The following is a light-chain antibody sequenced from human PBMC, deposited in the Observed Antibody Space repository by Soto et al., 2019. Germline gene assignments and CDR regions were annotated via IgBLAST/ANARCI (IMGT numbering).Light chain of an antibody. J-gene: IGLJ2*01. CDR3: LLYYGGAYVV. V-gene: IGLV7-43*01. CDR1: AGAVTSGYY. Sequence: QTVVTQEPSLTVSPGGTVTLTCASSAGAVTSGYYPHWFQQRPGQAPRALIXXXXNXXXXXXXXXXXXLLGGKAALTLSGXXPEDEAXYYCLLYYGGAYVVFGGGTKLTVL. CDR2: XXX.